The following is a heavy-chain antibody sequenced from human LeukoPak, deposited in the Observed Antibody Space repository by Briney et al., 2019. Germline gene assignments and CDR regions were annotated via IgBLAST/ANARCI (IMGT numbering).Heavy chain of an antibody. CDR1: GGSISSYY. CDR2: IHYSWST. Sequence: PETLSLTCTVSGGSISSYYWSWIRQPPGKRLEWIGYIHYSWSTNYSPSLKSRVTMSLDTSTNQFSLKLNSVTAADTAVYYCAREDGGGFDYWGQGTLVTVSS. CDR3: AREDGGGFDY. V-gene: IGHV4-59*01. D-gene: IGHD3-16*01. J-gene: IGHJ4*02.